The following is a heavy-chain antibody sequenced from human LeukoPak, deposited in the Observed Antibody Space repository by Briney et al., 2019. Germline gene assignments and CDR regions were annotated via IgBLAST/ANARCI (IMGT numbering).Heavy chain of an antibody. Sequence: GSLRISCAASGITFSSYGIHWVRQAPGKGLEWGAFIRYDGSNKYYADSVKGRFTISRDNSKNTLYLQMNSLRAEDTAVYYCAKGAEQWLVQLLFGFYYWGQGTLVTVSS. CDR3: AKGAEQWLVQLLFGFYY. CDR1: GITFSSYG. V-gene: IGHV3-30*02. J-gene: IGHJ4*02. CDR2: IRYDGSNK. D-gene: IGHD6-19*01.